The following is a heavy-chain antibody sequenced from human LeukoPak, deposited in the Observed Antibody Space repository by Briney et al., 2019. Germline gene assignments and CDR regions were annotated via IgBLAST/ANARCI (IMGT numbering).Heavy chain of an antibody. D-gene: IGHD2-15*01. CDR2: ISGDGGST. CDR1: GFTFDDYA. CDR3: AKDDCSGGSCYGSAFDS. J-gene: IGHJ3*02. V-gene: IGHV3-43*02. Sequence: PGGSLRLSCAASGFTFDDYAMHWVRQAPGKGLEWVSLISGDGGSTYYADSVKGRFTISRDNSKNSLYLQMNSLRTEDTALYYCAKDDCSGGSCYGSAFDSWGQGTMVTVSP.